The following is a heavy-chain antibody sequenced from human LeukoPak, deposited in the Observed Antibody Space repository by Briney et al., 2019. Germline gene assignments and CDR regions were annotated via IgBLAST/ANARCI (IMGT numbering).Heavy chain of an antibody. J-gene: IGHJ5*01. V-gene: IGHV1-46*01. CDR2: INPSGGST. Sequence: ASVKVSCKASGYTFTSYYMHWVRQAPGQGLEWMGIINPSGGSTSYAQKFQGRVTMTRDTSINTAYLELSRLRSDDTAVYYCARDLGYCSSTSCYDWFEYWGQRTLVTVSS. CDR1: GYTFTSYY. D-gene: IGHD2-2*01. CDR3: ARDLGYCSSTSCYDWFEY.